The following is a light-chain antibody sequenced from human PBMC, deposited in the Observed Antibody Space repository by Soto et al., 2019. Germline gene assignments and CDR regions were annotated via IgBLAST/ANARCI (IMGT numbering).Light chain of an antibody. Sequence: SYELTQPPSVSVAPGEPARISCGGNNVGSRSVHWYQQKPGQAPFLVIYYDSDRPSGIPERFSGSNSGNTATLIISRVEAGDEADYYCQVWEATGDQVVFGGGTKLTVL. CDR1: NVGSRS. CDR3: QVWEATGDQVV. CDR2: YDS. V-gene: IGLV3-21*01. J-gene: IGLJ2*01.